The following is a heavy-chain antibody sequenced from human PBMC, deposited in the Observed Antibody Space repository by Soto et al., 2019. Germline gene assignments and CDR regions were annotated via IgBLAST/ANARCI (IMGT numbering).Heavy chain of an antibody. Sequence: SETLSLTCTVSGGSISSGGYYWSWIRQHPGKGLEWIGYIYYSGSTYYNPSLKSRVTISVDTSKNQFSLKLSSVTAADTAVYYCAREKGYGGSSTFDYWGQGTLVTVSS. D-gene: IGHD6-13*01. V-gene: IGHV4-31*03. CDR2: IYYSGST. CDR1: GGSISSGGYY. CDR3: AREKGYGGSSTFDY. J-gene: IGHJ4*02.